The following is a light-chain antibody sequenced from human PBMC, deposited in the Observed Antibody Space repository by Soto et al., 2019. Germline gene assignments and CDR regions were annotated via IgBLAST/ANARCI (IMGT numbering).Light chain of an antibody. CDR2: TSS. CDR3: QQSYSNPRT. V-gene: IGKV1-39*01. Sequence: DIQMTQSPSSLSASVGDTVTSTCRASRSIRGNVNWFQQKPGEAPKLLIHTSSRLQSGVPSRFSGSGFGTDFTLTIDSLQPEDFSTFYCQQSYSNPRTFGQGTTLEIK. J-gene: IGKJ2*01. CDR1: RSIRGN.